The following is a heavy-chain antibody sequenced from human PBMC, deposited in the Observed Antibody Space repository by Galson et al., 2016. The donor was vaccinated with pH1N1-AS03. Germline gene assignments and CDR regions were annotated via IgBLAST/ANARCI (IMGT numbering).Heavy chain of an antibody. CDR2: ITADGTSR. Sequence: SLRLSCAASGFSLGSHEMNWVRQAPGKGLEWISYITADGTSRKYADSVRGRFTITRDNANNFVFLYMSSPTVEDTGLYYCAREVGRRDGYIWTSDAFDVWGRGTTVIVSA. CDR1: GFSLGSHE. D-gene: IGHD5-24*01. CDR3: AREVGRRDGYIWTSDAFDV. V-gene: IGHV3-48*03. J-gene: IGHJ3*01.